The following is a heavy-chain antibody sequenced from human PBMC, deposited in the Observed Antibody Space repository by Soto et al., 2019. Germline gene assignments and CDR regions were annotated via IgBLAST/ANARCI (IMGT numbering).Heavy chain of an antibody. CDR2: IDGRADRT. CDR1: GFTFSSYT. CDR3: AKVQAEIYGSYYFDS. J-gene: IGHJ4*02. Sequence: QLLESGGGLVQPGGSLRLSCATSGFTFSSYTLSWVRQAPGKGLEWVSSIDGRADRTYYADSVKGRFTISGDNSKNTLYLHMNSLRAEETAVYYCAKVQAEIYGSYYFDSWGQGTLVTVSS. V-gene: IGHV3-23*01. D-gene: IGHD1-26*01.